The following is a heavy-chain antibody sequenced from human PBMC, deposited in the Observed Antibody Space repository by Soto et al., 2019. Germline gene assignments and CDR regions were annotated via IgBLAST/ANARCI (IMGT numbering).Heavy chain of an antibody. CDR1: GFTFSSYW. V-gene: IGHV3-74*01. J-gene: IGHJ4*02. CDR3: ARARITMVRGVISD. CDR2: INSDGSST. Sequence: EVQLVESGGGLVQPGGSLRLSCAASGFTFSSYWMHWVRQAPGKGLVWVSGINSDGSSTSYADSVKGRFTISRDNAKNTLYLQMNSLRAEDTAVYYCARARITMVRGVISDWGQGPLVTVSS. D-gene: IGHD3-10*01.